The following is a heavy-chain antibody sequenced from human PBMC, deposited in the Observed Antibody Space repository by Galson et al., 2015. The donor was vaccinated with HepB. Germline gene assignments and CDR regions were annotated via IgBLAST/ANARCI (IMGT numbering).Heavy chain of an antibody. Sequence: SLRLSCATSGFTFRRLGMTWVRQAAGKGLECVAAISMSGGSTDYADSVKGRFTISRDNSNNILYLQMNNLRVEDTAVYYCARGTTSIDYWGQRTQVSVSS. CDR1: GFTFRRLG. J-gene: IGHJ4*02. V-gene: IGHV3-23*01. CDR2: ISMSGGST. CDR3: ARGTTSIDY. D-gene: IGHD1-1*01.